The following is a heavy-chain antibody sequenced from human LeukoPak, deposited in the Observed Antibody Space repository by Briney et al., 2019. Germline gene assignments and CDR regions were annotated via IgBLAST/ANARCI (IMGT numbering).Heavy chain of an antibody. J-gene: IGHJ4*02. CDR2: INEGSTNI. CDR3: ARDKGGPDY. Sequence: GGSLRLSCATSGFTFNNFPMSWVRQAPGKGLEWISYINEGSTNIYYADSVKGRFTISRDNAKNSLYMQMNSLRAEDTAVYYRARDKGGPDYWGQGTLVTVSS. D-gene: IGHD2-15*01. V-gene: IGHV3-48*01. CDR1: GFTFNNFP.